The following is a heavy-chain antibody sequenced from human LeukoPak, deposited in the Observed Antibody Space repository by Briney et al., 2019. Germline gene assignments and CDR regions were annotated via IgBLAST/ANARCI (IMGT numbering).Heavy chain of an antibody. CDR1: GFTFSNYA. J-gene: IGHJ4*02. D-gene: IGHD2-15*01. V-gene: IGHV3-23*01. CDR3: AKDREGYCGARGLDY. CDR2: ISETGGTR. Sequence: PGGSLRLSCAASGFTFSNYAMTWVRQAPGKGLEWVSSISETGGTRHYADSVQGRFTISRDNSNNALFLYMNSLTVEDTATYYCAKDREGYCGARGLDYWGQGTLLTVSS.